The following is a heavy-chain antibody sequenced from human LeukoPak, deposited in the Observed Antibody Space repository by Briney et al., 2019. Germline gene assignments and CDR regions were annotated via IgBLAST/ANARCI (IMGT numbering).Heavy chain of an antibody. CDR3: AKVIRGYYGDY. CDR2: INSDGSST. V-gene: IGHV3-74*01. CDR1: GFTFSSYW. Sequence: GGSLRLSCAASGFTFSSYWMHWVRQAPGKGLVWVSRINSDGSSTSYADSVKGRFTISRDNAKNTLYLQMNSLRAEDTAVYYCAKVIRGYYGDYWGQGTLVTVSS. D-gene: IGHD3-22*01. J-gene: IGHJ4*02.